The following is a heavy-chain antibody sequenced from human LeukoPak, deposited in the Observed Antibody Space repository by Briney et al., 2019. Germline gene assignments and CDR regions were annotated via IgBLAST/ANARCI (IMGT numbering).Heavy chain of an antibody. D-gene: IGHD1-1*01. CDR1: GFIFSGSP. Sequence: GGSLRLSCAASGFIFSGSPMHWVRQASGKGLEWVGRIKSKADSYATAYAASVKGRFTISRDDSKNTAYLQMNSLKSEDTAVYYRTRGPVSWNDEDAFDIWGQGTVVTVSS. J-gene: IGHJ3*02. CDR2: IKSKADSYAT. V-gene: IGHV3-73*01. CDR3: TRGPVSWNDEDAFDI.